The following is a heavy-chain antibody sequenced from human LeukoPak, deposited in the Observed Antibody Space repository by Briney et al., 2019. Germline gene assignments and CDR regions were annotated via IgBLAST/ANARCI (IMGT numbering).Heavy chain of an antibody. D-gene: IGHD3-9*01. J-gene: IGHJ4*02. Sequence: PSETLSLTCTVSGGSISSYYWSWIRQPPGKGLEWIGYIYYSGSTNYNPSLKSRVTISVDTSKNQFSLKLSSVTAVDTAVYYCASGPLNNILTGYYRSWGQGTLVTVSS. CDR1: GGSISSYY. V-gene: IGHV4-59*01. CDR2: IYYSGST. CDR3: ASGPLNNILTGYYRS.